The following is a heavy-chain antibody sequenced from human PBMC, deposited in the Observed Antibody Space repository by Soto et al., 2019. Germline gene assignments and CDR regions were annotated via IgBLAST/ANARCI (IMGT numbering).Heavy chain of an antibody. CDR1: GGSISSGDYY. V-gene: IGHV4-30-4*01. Sequence: SETLSLTCTVSGGSISSGDYYWSWIRQPPGKGLEWIGYIYYSGGTYYNPSLKSRVTISVDTSKNQFSLKLSSVTAADTAVYYCARYSGYEGLRFDPWGQGTLVTVSS. J-gene: IGHJ5*02. CDR2: IYYSGGT. CDR3: ARYSGYEGLRFDP. D-gene: IGHD5-12*01.